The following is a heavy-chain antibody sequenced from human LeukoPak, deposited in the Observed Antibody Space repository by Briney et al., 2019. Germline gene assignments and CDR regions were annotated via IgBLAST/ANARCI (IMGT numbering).Heavy chain of an antibody. Sequence: GGSLRLSCAASGFAFSSYAMSWVRQAPGKGLEWVSAISGSGGSTYYADSVKGRFTISRDNSKNTLYLQMNSLRAEDTAVYYCAKTVAGTYYYYGMDVWGQGTTVTVSS. CDR3: AKTVAGTYYYYGMDV. V-gene: IGHV3-23*01. D-gene: IGHD6-19*01. J-gene: IGHJ6*02. CDR2: ISGSGGST. CDR1: GFAFSSYA.